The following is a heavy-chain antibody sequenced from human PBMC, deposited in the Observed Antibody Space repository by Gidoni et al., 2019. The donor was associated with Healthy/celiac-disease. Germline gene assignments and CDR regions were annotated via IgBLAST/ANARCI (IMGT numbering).Heavy chain of an antibody. CDR1: GYSFTSYW. CDR3: AREITMVRGARYYYYGMDV. CDR2: IYPGDSDT. J-gene: IGHJ6*02. Sequence: EVQLVQSGAEVKKPGESLKISCKGSGYSFTSYWIGWVRQMPGKGLEWMGIIYPGDSDTRYSPSFQGQVTISADKSISTAYLQWSSLKASDTAMYYCAREITMVRGARYYYYGMDVWGQGTTVTVSS. V-gene: IGHV5-51*01. D-gene: IGHD3-10*01.